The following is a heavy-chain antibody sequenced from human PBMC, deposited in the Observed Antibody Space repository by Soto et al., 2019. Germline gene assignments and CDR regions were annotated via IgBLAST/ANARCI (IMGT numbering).Heavy chain of an antibody. J-gene: IGHJ6*02. CDR3: ARDRARLRRNYYYGMDV. Sequence: ASVKVSCKASGYTFTSYDINWVRQATGQGLEWMGWMNPNSGNTGYAQKFQGRVTMTRNTSISTAYMELSSLRSEDTAVYYCARDRARLRRNYYYGMDVRGQRTSVTVSS. CDR2: MNPNSGNT. D-gene: IGHD6-6*01. CDR1: GYTFTSYD. V-gene: IGHV1-8*01.